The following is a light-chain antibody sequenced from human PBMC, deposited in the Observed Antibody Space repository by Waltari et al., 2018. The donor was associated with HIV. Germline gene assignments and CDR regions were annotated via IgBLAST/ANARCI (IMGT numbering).Light chain of an antibody. CDR1: SRNVGGYNY. CDR2: EVN. CDR3: SSYAGSDNFV. V-gene: IGLV2-8*01. Sequence: QSALTQPPSASGSLGQSVTISCTGTSRNVGGYNYVSWYQLHPGKGPKLMIFEVNKGPSGVPDRFSGSRSGNTASLTVSGLQAEDDADYYCSSYAGSDNFVFGTGTKVAVL. J-gene: IGLJ1*01.